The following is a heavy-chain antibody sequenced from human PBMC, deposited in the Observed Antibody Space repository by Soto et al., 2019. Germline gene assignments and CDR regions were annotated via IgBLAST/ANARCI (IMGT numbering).Heavy chain of an antibody. CDR3: AHGDGAYYDSRCRLGFGP. CDR1: AFSLRTRGVG. D-gene: IGHD3-16*01. CDR2: IYWDDDK. J-gene: IGHJ5*02. Sequence: QITLKESGPTLVKPTQTLTLTCTFSAFSLRTRGVGVGWIRQPPGKALEWLALIYWDDDKRYNPTLKSRLTTTKDTSRHHVDLTMTNMDPVDTGTYDCAHGDGAYYDSRCRLGFGPRGQGTLVTVSS. V-gene: IGHV2-5*02.